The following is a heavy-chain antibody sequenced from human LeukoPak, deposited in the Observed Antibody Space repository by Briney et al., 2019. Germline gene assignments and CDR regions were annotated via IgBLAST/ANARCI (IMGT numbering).Heavy chain of an antibody. J-gene: IGHJ3*02. D-gene: IGHD4-17*01. V-gene: IGHV3-21*01. Sequence: KPGGSLRLSCAASGFTFSSYSMNWVRQAPGKGREWVSSISSSSSYIYYADSVKGRFTISRDNAKNSLYLQMNSRRAADTAVYYCAREVTTPSPGAFDIWGQGTMVTVSS. CDR1: GFTFSSYS. CDR2: ISSSSSYI. CDR3: AREVTTPSPGAFDI.